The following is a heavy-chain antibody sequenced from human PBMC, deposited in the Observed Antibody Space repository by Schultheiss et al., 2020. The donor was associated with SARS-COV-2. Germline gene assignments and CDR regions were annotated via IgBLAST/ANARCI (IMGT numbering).Heavy chain of an antibody. CDR3: ASLSGIAVAATLTTFDY. J-gene: IGHJ4*02. D-gene: IGHD6-19*01. CDR2: IYYSGST. CDR1: GGSISSGSYY. Sequence: SETLSLTCTVSGGSISSGSYYWSWIRQPAGKGLEWIGSIYYSGSTYYNPSLKSRVTISVDTSKNQFSLKLSSVTAADTAVYYCASLSGIAVAATLTTFDYWGQGTLVTVSS. V-gene: IGHV4-39*01.